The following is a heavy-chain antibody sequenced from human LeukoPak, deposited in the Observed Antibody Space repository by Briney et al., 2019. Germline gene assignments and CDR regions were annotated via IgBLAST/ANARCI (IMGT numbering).Heavy chain of an antibody. CDR1: GGSISSSSYY. D-gene: IGHD4-17*01. J-gene: IGHJ3*02. CDR3: AREVDYGDYGIPYAFDI. CDR2: IYYSGST. Sequence: SETLSLTCTVSGGSISSSSYYWDWIRQPPGKGLEWIGSIYYSGSTYYNPSLKSRVTISVDTSKNQFSLKLSSVTAADTAVYYCAREVDYGDYGIPYAFDIWXXGTXVTVSS. V-gene: IGHV4-39*07.